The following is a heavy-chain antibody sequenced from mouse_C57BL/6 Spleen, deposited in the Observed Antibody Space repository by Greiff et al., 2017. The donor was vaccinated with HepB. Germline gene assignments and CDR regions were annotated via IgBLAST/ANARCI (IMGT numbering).Heavy chain of an antibody. Sequence: VKLQQSGPELVKPGASVKISCKASGYAFSSSWMNWVKQRPGKGLEWIGRIYPGDGDTNYNGKFKGKATLTADKSSSTAYMQLSSLTSEDSAVYFCARSSSGYAMDYWGQGTSVTVSS. D-gene: IGHD3-2*02. CDR2: IYPGDGDT. CDR1: GYAFSSSW. J-gene: IGHJ4*01. V-gene: IGHV1-82*01. CDR3: ARSSSGYAMDY.